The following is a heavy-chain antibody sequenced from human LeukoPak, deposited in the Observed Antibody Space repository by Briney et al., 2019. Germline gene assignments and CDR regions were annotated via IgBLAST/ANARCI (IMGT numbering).Heavy chain of an antibody. CDR3: AKDGYGWARYSDY. Sequence: PGGSLRLSCAASGFTFSSYGMHWVRQAPGKGLEWVAVISYDGSNKYYADSVRGRFTISRDNSKNTLYLQMNSLRAEDTAVYYCAKDGYGWARYSDYWGQGTLVTVS. V-gene: IGHV3-30*18. CDR1: GFTFSSYG. CDR2: ISYDGSNK. D-gene: IGHD5-18*01. J-gene: IGHJ4*02.